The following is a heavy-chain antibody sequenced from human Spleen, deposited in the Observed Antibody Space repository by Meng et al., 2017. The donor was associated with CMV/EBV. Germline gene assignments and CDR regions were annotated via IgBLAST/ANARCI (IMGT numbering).Heavy chain of an antibody. CDR3: ARNLVSPGGPMDY. CDR1: GDSINSSNYY. D-gene: IGHD6-6*01. Sequence: SETLSLTCTVSGDSINSSNYYWAWIRQPPGKGLEWIGNVYYSGRTYYNPSLKSRVTISLDTSKKQLPLKLSSVTAADTAIYYCARNLVSPGGPMDYWGQGTLVTVSS. CDR2: VYYSGRT. V-gene: IGHV4-39*06. J-gene: IGHJ4*02.